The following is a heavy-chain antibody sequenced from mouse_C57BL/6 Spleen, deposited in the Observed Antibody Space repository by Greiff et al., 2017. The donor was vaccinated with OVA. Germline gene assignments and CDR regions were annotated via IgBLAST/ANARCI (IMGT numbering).Heavy chain of an antibody. CDR3: TRDYYGSSDYAMDY. Sequence: EVMLVESGEGLVKPGGSLKLSCAASGFTFSSYAMSWVRQTPEKRLEWVAYISSGGDYIYYADTVKGRFTISRDNARNTLYLQMSSLKSEDTDMYYCTRDYYGSSDYAMDYWGQGTSVTVSS. V-gene: IGHV5-9-1*02. D-gene: IGHD1-1*01. CDR2: ISSGGDYI. J-gene: IGHJ4*01. CDR1: GFTFSSYA.